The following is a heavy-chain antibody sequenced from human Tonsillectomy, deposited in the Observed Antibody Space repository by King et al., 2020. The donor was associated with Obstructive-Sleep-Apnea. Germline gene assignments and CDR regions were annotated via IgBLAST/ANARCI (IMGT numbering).Heavy chain of an antibody. CDR1: GFTFSSYG. D-gene: IGHD2-15*01. CDR2: IWYDGSNK. CDR3: AKDPRYCSGGSCYSRPDHYYYYYGMDV. V-gene: IGHV3-33*06. Sequence: VQLVESGGGVVQPGRSLRLSCAASGFTFSSYGMHWVRQAPGKGLEWVAVIWYDGSNKYYADSVKGRFTISRDNSKNTLYLQMNSLRAEDTAVYYCAKDPRYCSGGSCYSRPDHYYYYYGMDVWGQGTTVTVSS. J-gene: IGHJ6*02.